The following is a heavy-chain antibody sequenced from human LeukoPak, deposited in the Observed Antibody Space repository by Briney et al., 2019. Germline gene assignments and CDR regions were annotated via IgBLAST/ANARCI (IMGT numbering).Heavy chain of an antibody. D-gene: IGHD1-26*01. V-gene: IGHV3-66*02. CDR3: AREWEQLPYFDY. CDR1: GFTVSTNY. J-gene: IGHJ4*02. Sequence: GGSLRLSXAASGFTVSTNYMNWVRQAPGKGLEWVSVIYRGDSTYYADSVKGRFTISRDNSKNMLFLQMSSLRAEDSAVYYCAREWEQLPYFDYWGQGTLVTVSS. CDR2: IYRGDST.